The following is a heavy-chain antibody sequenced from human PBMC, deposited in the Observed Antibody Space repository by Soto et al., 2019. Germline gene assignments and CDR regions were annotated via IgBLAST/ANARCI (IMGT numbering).Heavy chain of an antibody. V-gene: IGHV3-21*01. D-gene: IGHD6-13*01. Sequence: GSLRLSCASSRFTVSSCSINWVRQSPGKGLEGVSSISSSSSYIYYAVSVKGRFTISRDNAKNSLYLQMNRLRAEDMAVYYCARDHYSSTSGTFDYWGQGTLVTVSS. J-gene: IGHJ4*02. CDR2: ISSSSSYI. CDR1: RFTVSSCS. CDR3: ARDHYSSTSGTFDY.